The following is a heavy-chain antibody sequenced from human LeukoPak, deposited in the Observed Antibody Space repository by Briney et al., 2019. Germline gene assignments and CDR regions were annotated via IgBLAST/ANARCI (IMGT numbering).Heavy chain of an antibody. J-gene: IGHJ3*02. D-gene: IGHD2-8*02. CDR3: ASDSGGRRDAFNI. CDR1: GYTFTGYY. Sequence: ASVKVSCKASGYTFTGYYMHWVRQAPGQGLEWMGWINPNSGDTNYAQKFQGRVTMTRDTSISTAYMELSRLRSDDTAVYYCASDSGGRRDAFNIWGQGTMVTVSS. V-gene: IGHV1-2*02. CDR2: INPNSGDT.